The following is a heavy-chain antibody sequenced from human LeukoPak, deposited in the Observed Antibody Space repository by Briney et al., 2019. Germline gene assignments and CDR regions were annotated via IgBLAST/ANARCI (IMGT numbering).Heavy chain of an antibody. J-gene: IGHJ5*02. V-gene: IGHV1-46*01. D-gene: IGHD3-10*01. Sequence: GASVTVSCMASVYTPTNYYMHWVRQAPGQGLEWMGIINPSGGSTSYAQKSQGRVTMTRDTSTSTVYMELSSLRSEDTAVYYCARGGLWFGESPFDPGGQGTLVTVSA. CDR2: INPSGGST. CDR3: ARGGLWFGESPFDP. CDR1: VYTPTNYY.